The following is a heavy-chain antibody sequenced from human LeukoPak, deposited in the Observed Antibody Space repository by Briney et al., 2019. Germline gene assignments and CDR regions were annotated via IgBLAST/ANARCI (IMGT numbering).Heavy chain of an antibody. J-gene: IGHJ5*02. D-gene: IGHD6-19*01. CDR2: IYYSGST. CDR3: VSSRAGRWGFDP. CDR1: GGSISSYY. V-gene: IGHV4-59*08. Sequence: ASETLSLTCTVSGGSISSYYWSWIRQPPGKGLEWIGYIYYSGSTNYNPSLKSRVTISVDTSKNQFSLKLSSVTAADTAVYYCVSSRAGRWGFDPWGQGTLVTVSS.